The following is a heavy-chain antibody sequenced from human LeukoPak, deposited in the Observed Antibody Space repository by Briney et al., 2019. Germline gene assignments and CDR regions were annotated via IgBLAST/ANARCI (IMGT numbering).Heavy chain of an antibody. CDR3: VRDRGADKDDY. CDR1: GFSFSPYT. J-gene: IGHJ4*01. Sequence: RTGGSLRLSCAASGFSFSPYTLNWVRQAPGQGLEWVSSISSSSINIFYGDSVKGRCTISRDNTKNSVYLQMKSLRVEDTAVYYCVRDRGADKDDYWGHGTLVSVSS. V-gene: IGHV3-21*01. CDR2: ISSSSINI. D-gene: IGHD3-10*01.